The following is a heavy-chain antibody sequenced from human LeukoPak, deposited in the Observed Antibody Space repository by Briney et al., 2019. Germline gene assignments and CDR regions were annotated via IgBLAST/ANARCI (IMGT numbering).Heavy chain of an antibody. CDR2: VSGSGGST. Sequence: PGMSLRLSCAASGFTFSSYPMNWVRQAPGKGLEWVSVVSGSGGSTDYADSVKGRFTISRDNFKNTVHLQMNSLRAEDTAVYYCARDLRYSSRWNPFDYWGQGTLVTVSS. CDR3: ARDLRYSSRWNPFDY. V-gene: IGHV3-23*01. D-gene: IGHD6-13*01. J-gene: IGHJ4*02. CDR1: GFTFSSYP.